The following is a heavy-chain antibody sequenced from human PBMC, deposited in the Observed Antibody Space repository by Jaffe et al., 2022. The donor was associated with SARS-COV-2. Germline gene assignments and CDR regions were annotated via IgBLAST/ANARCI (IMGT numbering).Heavy chain of an antibody. CDR1: GFTFSNYA. V-gene: IGHV3-30*04. CDR3: SRRDGGFPTGPTGGTFSH. D-gene: IGHD3-16*01. Sequence: QVQLVESGGGVVQPGRSLRVSCAASGFTFSNYAMHWVRQAPGKGLEWVTLISSDGRNKYYADSVKGRFTISRDNSKNTLYLQMNSLRLEDTAVYYCSRRDGGFPTGPTGGTFSHWGQGTLVTVSS. J-gene: IGHJ1*01. CDR2: ISSDGRNK.